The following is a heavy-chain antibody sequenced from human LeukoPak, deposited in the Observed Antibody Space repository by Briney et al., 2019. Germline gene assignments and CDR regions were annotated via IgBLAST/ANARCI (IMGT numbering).Heavy chain of an antibody. D-gene: IGHD3-10*01. Sequence: SETLSLTCAVYGGSFSGYYWSWIRQPPGKGLEWFGEINHSGSTNYNPSLKSRVTISVDTSKNQFSLKLSSVTAADTAVYYCASSRTGRTSYYYGSGSYRTFDYWGQGTLVTVSS. CDR1: GGSFSGYY. CDR2: INHSGST. V-gene: IGHV4-34*01. J-gene: IGHJ4*02. CDR3: ASSRTGRTSYYYGSGSYRTFDY.